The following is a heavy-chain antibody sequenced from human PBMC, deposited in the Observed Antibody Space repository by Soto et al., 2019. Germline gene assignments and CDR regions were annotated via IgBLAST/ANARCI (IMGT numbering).Heavy chain of an antibody. CDR1: GGSIRSSSTY. CDR2: ISVTGSA. CDR3: ARLDYIGPQADP. V-gene: IGHV4-39*01. D-gene: IGHD4-4*01. Sequence: SETLSLTCTVSGGSIRSSSTYWGWIRQPPGKGLEWIGSISVTGSALYNLSLKSRVIIAVDTSMNQFTLTLTSVTAADTAVYYCARLDYIGPQADPWGQGTLVTVSS. J-gene: IGHJ5*02.